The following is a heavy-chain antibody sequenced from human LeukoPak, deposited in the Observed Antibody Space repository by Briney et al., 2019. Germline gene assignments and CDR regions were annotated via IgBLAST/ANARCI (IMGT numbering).Heavy chain of an antibody. CDR3: ARGFSGWSLSYYYYMDV. J-gene: IGHJ6*03. V-gene: IGHV7-4-1*02. D-gene: IGHD6-19*01. CDR1: GYTFTSYA. CDR2: INTNTGDP. Sequence: ASVKVSCKASGYTFTSYAMNWVRQAPGQGLEWMGWINTNTGDPTYAQGFTGRFVFSLDTSVSTAYLQISSLKAEDTAVYYCARGFSGWSLSYYYYMDVWGKGTTVTISS.